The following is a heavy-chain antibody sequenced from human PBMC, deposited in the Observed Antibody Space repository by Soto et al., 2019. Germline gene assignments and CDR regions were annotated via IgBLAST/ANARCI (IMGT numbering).Heavy chain of an antibody. D-gene: IGHD5-12*01. CDR2: IFHIGST. V-gene: IGHV4-31*03. Sequence: QVQLQESGPRLVKPSQTLSLSCSVSGGALTDGGYYCAWIRQQPVKGLVWIGPIFHIGSTHYNPSLRSRVTMSVDTSKNEFSLNLSSVTAADTAVYYCARGGAYDHYFGPWGQGTLVTVSS. CDR3: ARGGAYDHYFGP. J-gene: IGHJ5*02. CDR1: GGALTDGGYY.